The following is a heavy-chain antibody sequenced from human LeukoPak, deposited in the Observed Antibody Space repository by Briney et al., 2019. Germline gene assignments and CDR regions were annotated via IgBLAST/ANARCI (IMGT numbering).Heavy chain of an antibody. D-gene: IGHD6-13*01. CDR3: AGGEGSYGSTWCNWFDP. CDR2: IYTSGST. CDR1: GGSISSGSYY. J-gene: IGHJ5*02. V-gene: IGHV4-61*02. Sequence: PSETLSLTCTVSGGSISSGSYYWSWIRQPAGKGLEWIGRIYTSGSTNYNPSLKSRVTMSLDTSKNQFSLKLSSVTAADTAVYYCAGGEGSYGSTWCNWFDPWGQGTLVTVSS.